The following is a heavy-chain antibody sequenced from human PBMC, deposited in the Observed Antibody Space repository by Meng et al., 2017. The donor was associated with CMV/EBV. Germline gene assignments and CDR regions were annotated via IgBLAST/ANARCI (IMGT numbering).Heavy chain of an antibody. D-gene: IGHD2-2*01. CDR2: IIPIFGTA. CDR1: GGTFSSYA. CDR3: ARGQSRIVVPAASVDYYYGMDV. Sequence: SVKVSCKASGGTFSSYAISWVRQAPGQGLEWMGGIIPIFGTANYAQKFQGRVTITTDESTSTAYMELSSLRSEDTAVYYCARGQSRIVVPAASVDYYYGMDVWGQGTTVTSP. J-gene: IGHJ6*02. V-gene: IGHV1-69*05.